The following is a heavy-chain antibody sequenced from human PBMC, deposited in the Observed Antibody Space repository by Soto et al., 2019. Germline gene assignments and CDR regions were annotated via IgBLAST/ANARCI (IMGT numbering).Heavy chain of an antibody. CDR3: AISSYRSSWYLGSYYFDY. CDR1: GGSISSGGYS. Sequence: QLQLQESGSGLVKPSQTLSLTCAVSGGSISSGGYSWSWIRQPPGKGLEWIGYIYHSGSTYYNPCLKSRVTISGDRSNSQVSLKLSSVTAADTAVDYCAISSYRSSWYLGSYYFDYWGQGTLVTVSS. CDR2: IYHSGST. J-gene: IGHJ4*02. D-gene: IGHD6-13*01. V-gene: IGHV4-30-2*01.